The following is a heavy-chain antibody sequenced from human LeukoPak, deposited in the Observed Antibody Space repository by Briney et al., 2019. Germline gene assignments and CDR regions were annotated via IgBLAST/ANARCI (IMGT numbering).Heavy chain of an antibody. CDR1: GGSFSGYY. V-gene: IGHV4-34*01. J-gene: IGHJ6*03. CDR2: INHSGST. CDR3: AKTMVRGVIIIRDYMDV. Sequence: SETLSLTCAVYGGSFSGYYWSWIRQPPGKGLEWIGEINHSGSTNYNPSLKSRVTISVDTSKNQFSLKLSSVTAADTAVYYCAKTMVRGVIIIRDYMDVWGKGTTVTISS. D-gene: IGHD3-10*01.